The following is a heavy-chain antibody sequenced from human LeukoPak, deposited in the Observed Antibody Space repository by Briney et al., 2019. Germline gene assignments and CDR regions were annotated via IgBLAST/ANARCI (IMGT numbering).Heavy chain of an antibody. Sequence: SETLSLTCTVSGGSISSSSYYWGWIRQPPGEGLEWIGSIYYSGSTYYNPSLKSRVTISVDTSKNQFSLKLSSVTAADTAVYYCARVPTRWLLVDYWGQGTLVTVSS. CDR1: GGSISSSSYY. V-gene: IGHV4-39*01. D-gene: IGHD3-22*01. CDR3: ARVPTRWLLVDY. J-gene: IGHJ4*02. CDR2: IYYSGST.